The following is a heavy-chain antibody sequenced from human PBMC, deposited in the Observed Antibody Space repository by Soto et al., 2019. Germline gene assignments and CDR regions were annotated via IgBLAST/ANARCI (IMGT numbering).Heavy chain of an antibody. D-gene: IGHD2-2*01. CDR3: ARVKARVGQDIVVVPAARRPDAFDI. J-gene: IGHJ3*02. CDR2: ISSSSSTI. Sequence: EVQLVESGGGLVQPGGSLRLSCAASGFTFSSYSMNWVRQAPGKGLEWVSYISSSSSTIYYADSVKGRFTISRDNAKNSLYLQMHSLGAEDTAVYYCARVKARVGQDIVVVPAARRPDAFDIWGQGTMVTVSS. CDR1: GFTFSSYS. V-gene: IGHV3-48*01.